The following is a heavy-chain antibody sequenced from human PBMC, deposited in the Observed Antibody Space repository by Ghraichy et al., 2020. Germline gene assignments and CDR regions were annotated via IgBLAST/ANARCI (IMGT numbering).Heavy chain of an antibody. Sequence: SQTLSLTCTVSGGSISSRDYYWVWIRQPPGKGLEWIGSIYYNGNTYYNPSLKSRVTISVDTSKNQFSLKLSSVTAADTAVFYCARHWGGDPHIAGAGTWGYYSYYGMDVWGQGTTVTVSS. CDR2: IYYNGNT. CDR1: GGSISSRDYY. D-gene: IGHD6-19*01. CDR3: ARHWGGDPHIAGAGTWGYYSYYGMDV. V-gene: IGHV4-39*01. J-gene: IGHJ6*02.